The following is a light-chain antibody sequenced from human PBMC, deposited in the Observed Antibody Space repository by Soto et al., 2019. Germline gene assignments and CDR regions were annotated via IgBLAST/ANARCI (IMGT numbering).Light chain of an antibody. CDR1: SSDVGYYNR. CDR3: SLYTSSTFYV. J-gene: IGLJ1*01. Sequence: QSVLTQPPSVSGSPGQSVTISCTGTSSDVGYYNRVSWYQQPPGTAPRLLIYEVSNRPSGVPDRFSGSKSGNTASLTISGLQAEYEADYYCSLYTSSTFYVFGTGTKV. CDR2: EVS. V-gene: IGLV2-18*01.